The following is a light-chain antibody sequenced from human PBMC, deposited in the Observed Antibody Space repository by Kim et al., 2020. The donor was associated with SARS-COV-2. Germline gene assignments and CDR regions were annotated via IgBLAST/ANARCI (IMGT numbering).Light chain of an antibody. J-gene: IGKJ4*01. CDR2: RAS. V-gene: IGKV3-11*01. CDR3: QQRNNWPAVT. Sequence: SPEQRATLSGRASQSVTNYLNWYQQKPGQAPRLLIYRASNRATGIPARFSGSGSGTDFSLTISSLEPEDFAVYYCQQRNNWPAVTFGGGTKVDIK. CDR1: QSVTNY.